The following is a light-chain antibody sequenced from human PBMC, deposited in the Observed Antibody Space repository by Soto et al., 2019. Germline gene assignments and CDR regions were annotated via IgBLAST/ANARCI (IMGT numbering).Light chain of an antibody. CDR3: QQYNNWPPAWT. V-gene: IGKV3-15*01. J-gene: IGKJ1*01. Sequence: EIVMTQSPATLSVSPGERATLSCRASQSVRSNLAWYQQKPGQSPRLLIYGASTRATGIPARFSGSGSGTQFTLTISSLQSEDFVVYYCQQYNNWPPAWTFGQGTKVDIE. CDR1: QSVRSN. CDR2: GAS.